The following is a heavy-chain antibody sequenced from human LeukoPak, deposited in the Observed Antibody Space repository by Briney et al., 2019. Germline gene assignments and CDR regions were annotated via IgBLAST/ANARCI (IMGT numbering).Heavy chain of an antibody. CDR2: IYYSGST. CDR1: GGSISSYY. D-gene: IGHD3-16*02. J-gene: IGHJ5*02. CDR3: ARFRGGVIANWFDP. V-gene: IGHV4-59*01. Sequence: SETLSLTCTVSGGSISSYYWGWIRQPPGKGLEWIGYIYYSGSTNYNPSLKSRVTISVDTSKNQFSLKLSSVTAADTAVYYCARFRGGVIANWFDPWGQGTLVTVSS.